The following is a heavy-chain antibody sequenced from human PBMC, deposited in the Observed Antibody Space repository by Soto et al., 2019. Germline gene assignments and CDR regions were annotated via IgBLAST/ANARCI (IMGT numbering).Heavy chain of an antibody. CDR2: IKQDGSEK. CDR1: GFTLSSYW. Sequence: EVQLVESGGGLVQPGGSLRLSCAASGFTLSSYWMSWVRQAPGKGLEWVANIKQDGSEKYYVDSVKGRFTISRDNAKNSLYLQMNSLRAEDTAVYYCARHGGYYFDYWGQGTLVTVSS. J-gene: IGHJ4*02. D-gene: IGHD4-17*01. V-gene: IGHV3-7*04. CDR3: ARHGGYYFDY.